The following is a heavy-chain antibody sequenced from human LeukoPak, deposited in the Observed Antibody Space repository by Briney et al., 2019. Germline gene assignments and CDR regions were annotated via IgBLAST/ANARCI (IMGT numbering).Heavy chain of an antibody. Sequence: SETLSLTCTVSGGSISSYYWSWIRQPPGKGLEWIGYIYYSGSTNYNPSLKSRVTISVDTSKNQFSLKLSSVTAADTAVYYCARGSDYMDVWGKGTTVTVSS. CDR3: ARGSDYMDV. CDR2: IYYSGST. CDR1: GGSISSYY. V-gene: IGHV4-59*01. J-gene: IGHJ6*03.